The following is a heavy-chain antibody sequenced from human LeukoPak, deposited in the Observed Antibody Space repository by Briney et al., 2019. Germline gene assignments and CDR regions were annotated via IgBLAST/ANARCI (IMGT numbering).Heavy chain of an antibody. CDR1: GGSFSGYY. D-gene: IGHD3-9*01. Sequence: SETLSLTCAVYGGSFSGYYWSWLRQPPGKGLEWIGEINHSGSTNYNPSLKSRVTISVDTSKNQFSLKLSSVTAADTAVYYCARTSGYLKTGYVHRFQPLDYWGQGTLVTVSS. CDR2: INHSGST. J-gene: IGHJ4*02. CDR3: ARTSGYLKTGYVHRFQPLDY. V-gene: IGHV4-34*01.